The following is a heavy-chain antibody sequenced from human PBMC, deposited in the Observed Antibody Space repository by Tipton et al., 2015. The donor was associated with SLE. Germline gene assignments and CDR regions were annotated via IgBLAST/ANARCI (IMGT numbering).Heavy chain of an antibody. V-gene: IGHV3-11*04. Sequence: SLRLSCAASGFTFSDYYMSWIRQAPGQGLEWVSYISSSGSTIYYADSVKGRFTISRDNAKNSLYLQMNSLRAEDTAVYYCAREGKEQWMRGYFDYWGQGTLVTVSS. CDR2: ISSSGSTI. CDR1: GFTFSDYY. D-gene: IGHD6-19*01. J-gene: IGHJ4*02. CDR3: AREGKEQWMRGYFDY.